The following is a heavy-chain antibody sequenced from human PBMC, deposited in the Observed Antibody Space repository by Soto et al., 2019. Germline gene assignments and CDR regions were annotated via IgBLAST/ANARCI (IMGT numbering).Heavy chain of an antibody. CDR1: GYTFTSYA. CDR2: INAGNGNT. CDR3: ARRGGVITMVRGVNYYFDY. Sequence: ASVKVSCKASGYTFTSYAMHWVRQAPGQRLEWMGWINAGNGNTKYSQKFQGRVTITTDTSTSTAYMELRSLRSDDTAVYYCARRGGVITMVRGVNYYFDYWGQGTLVTVSS. V-gene: IGHV1-3*01. D-gene: IGHD3-10*01. J-gene: IGHJ4*02.